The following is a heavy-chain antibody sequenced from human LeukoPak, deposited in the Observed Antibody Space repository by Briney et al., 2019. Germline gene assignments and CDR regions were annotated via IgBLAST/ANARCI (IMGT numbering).Heavy chain of an antibody. CDR2: IYNSGST. Sequence: PSETLSLTCTVSGYSISSGYYWGWIRQSPGKGLEWIGSIYNSGSTYYNPSLKSRITISVDTSKNQFSLRLRSVTAADTAVYYCARDRWELPSYYFDYWGQGTLVTVSS. CDR1: GYSISSGYY. J-gene: IGHJ4*02. V-gene: IGHV4-38-2*02. D-gene: IGHD1-26*01. CDR3: ARDRWELPSYYFDY.